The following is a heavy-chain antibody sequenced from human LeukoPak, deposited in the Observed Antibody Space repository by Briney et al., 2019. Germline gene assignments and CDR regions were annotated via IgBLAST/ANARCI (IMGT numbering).Heavy chain of an antibody. CDR2: INPTGSAT. J-gene: IGHJ5*02. CDR1: GYTFISKW. Sequence: ASVRVSCKSSGYTFISKWMHWVRQAPGQGLEWMGLINPTGSATLYAQKFQGRVTLTRDMSTSTDYMELSGLTSEDTAIYYCARDNSVGDIAWWFDPWGQGTLVTVSS. D-gene: IGHD3-10*01. CDR3: ARDNSVGDIAWWFDP. V-gene: IGHV1-46*01.